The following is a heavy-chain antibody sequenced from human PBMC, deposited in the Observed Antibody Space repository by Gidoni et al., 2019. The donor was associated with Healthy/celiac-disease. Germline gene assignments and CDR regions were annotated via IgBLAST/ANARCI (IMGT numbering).Heavy chain of an antibody. CDR1: GFTFSSYG. CDR2: IWYDGSNK. V-gene: IGHV3-33*01. Sequence: QVQLVESGGGVVQPGRSLRLSCAASGFTFSSYGMHWVRQAPGKGLEWVAVIWYDGSNKYYADSVKGRFTISRDNSKNTLYLQMNSLRAEDTAVYYCARVSHRRYNWNDGADYWGQGTLVTVSS. CDR3: ARVSHRRYNWNDGADY. D-gene: IGHD1-20*01. J-gene: IGHJ4*02.